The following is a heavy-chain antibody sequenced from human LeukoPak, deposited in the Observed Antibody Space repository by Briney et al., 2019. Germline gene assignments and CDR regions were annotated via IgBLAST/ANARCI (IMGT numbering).Heavy chain of an antibody. J-gene: IGHJ4*02. Sequence: SETLSLTCTVSGGSISSYYWSWIRQPPGKGLEWIGYIYYSGSTNYNPSLKSRVTISVDTSKNQFSLKLSSVTAADTAAYYCARSRIQLWSPFDYWGQGTLVTVSS. CDR2: IYYSGST. CDR3: ARSRIQLWSPFDY. CDR1: GGSISSYY. V-gene: IGHV4-59*08. D-gene: IGHD5-18*01.